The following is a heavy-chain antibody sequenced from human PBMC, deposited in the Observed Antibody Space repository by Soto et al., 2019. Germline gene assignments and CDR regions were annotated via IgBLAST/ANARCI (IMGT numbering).Heavy chain of an antibody. D-gene: IGHD5-18*01. CDR3: ARVRYVDTAMVFDY. J-gene: IGHJ4*02. V-gene: IGHV4-30-4*01. CDR1: GGSISSGDYY. Sequence: SETLSLTCTVSGGSISSGDYYWSWIRQPPGKGLEWIGYIYYSGSTYYNPSLKSRVTISVDTSKNQFSLKLSSVTAADTAVYYCARVRYVDTAMVFDYWGQGTLVTVSS. CDR2: IYYSGST.